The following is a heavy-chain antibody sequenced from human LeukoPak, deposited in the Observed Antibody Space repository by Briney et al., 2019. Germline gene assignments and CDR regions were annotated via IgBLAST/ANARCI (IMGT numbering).Heavy chain of an antibody. CDR1: GYTFTSYG. V-gene: IGHV1-18*01. Sequence: ASVKVSCKASGYTFTSYGISWVRQAPGQGLEWMGWISAYNGNTNYAQKLQGRVTMTTDTSTSTAYMELRSLRSDDTAVYYCARDRGFSASWYSRSGYFDLWGRGTLVTVSS. CDR2: ISAYNGNT. J-gene: IGHJ2*01. CDR3: ARDRGFSASWYSRSGYFDL. D-gene: IGHD6-13*01.